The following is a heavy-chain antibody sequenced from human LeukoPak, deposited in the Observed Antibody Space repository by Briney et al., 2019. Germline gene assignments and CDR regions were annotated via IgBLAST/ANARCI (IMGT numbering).Heavy chain of an antibody. CDR2: IYSGGST. CDR1: GFTASSNY. D-gene: IGHD5-24*01. V-gene: IGHV3-66*02. Sequence: GGSLRLSCAASGFTASSNYMSWVRQAPGKGLEWVSVIYSGGSTYYADSVKGRFTISRDNSKNTLYLQMNSLRAEDTAVYYCANGGGDGYNNYWGQGTLVTVSS. CDR3: ANGGGDGYNNY. J-gene: IGHJ4*02.